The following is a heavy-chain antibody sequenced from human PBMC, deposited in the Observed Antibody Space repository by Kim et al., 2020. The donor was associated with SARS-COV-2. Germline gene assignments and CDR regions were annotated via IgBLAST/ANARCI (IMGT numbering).Heavy chain of an antibody. Sequence: GGSLRLSCAASGFTFNHAWMSRVCQASGKGLEWAGRIKSKTDGGTTDYAAPVKGRFTISRDDSKNTLYLQMNSLKTEDTAVYYCTAAREGYYDILTVYFFVAEYFEQWRHGTLVTVSS. D-gene: IGHD3-9*01. CDR1: GFTFNHAW. CDR2: IKSKTDGGTT. J-gene: IGHJ1*01. CDR3: TAAREGYYDILTVYFFVAEYFEQ. V-gene: IGHV3-15*01.